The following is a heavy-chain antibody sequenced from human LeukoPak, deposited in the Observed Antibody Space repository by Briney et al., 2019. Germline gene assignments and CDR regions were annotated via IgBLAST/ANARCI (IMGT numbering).Heavy chain of an antibody. Sequence: GASVKVSCKASGYTFTGYYMHWVRQAPGQGLEWMGWINPNSGGTNYAQKFQGRVTMTRDTSISTAYMELSRLRSDDTAVYYCARVDQLLFLGAFDIWGQGTMVTVSS. V-gene: IGHV1-2*02. D-gene: IGHD2-2*01. CDR1: GYTFTGYY. CDR3: ARVDQLLFLGAFDI. J-gene: IGHJ3*02. CDR2: INPNSGGT.